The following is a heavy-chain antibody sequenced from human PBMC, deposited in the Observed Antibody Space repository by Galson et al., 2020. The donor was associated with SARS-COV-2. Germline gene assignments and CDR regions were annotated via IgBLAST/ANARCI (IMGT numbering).Heavy chain of an antibody. D-gene: IGHD3-22*01. J-gene: IGHJ4*02. V-gene: IGHV4-31*03. CDR1: GGSISSGGYY. Sequence: SETLSLTCTVSGGSISSGGYYWSWIRQHPGKGLEWIGYIYYSRSTYYNPSLKSRVTISVDTSKNQFSLKLSSVTAADTAVYYCARGRITMIVVSHPFDYWGQGTLVTVSS. CDR3: ARGRITMIVVSHPFDY. CDR2: IYYSRST.